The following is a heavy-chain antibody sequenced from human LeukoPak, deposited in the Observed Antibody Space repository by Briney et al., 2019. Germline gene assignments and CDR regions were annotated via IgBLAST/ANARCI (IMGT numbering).Heavy chain of an antibody. D-gene: IGHD3-10*01. CDR2: IYSGGST. CDR3: ARDQSGWFDP. V-gene: IGHV3-53*01. Sequence: GGSLRLSCSASGFTFSSYAMHWVRQAPGKGLEWVSVIYSGGSTYYADSVKGRFTISRDNSKNTLYLQMNSLRAEDTAVYYCARDQSGWFDPWGQGTLVTVSS. CDR1: GFTFSSYA. J-gene: IGHJ5*02.